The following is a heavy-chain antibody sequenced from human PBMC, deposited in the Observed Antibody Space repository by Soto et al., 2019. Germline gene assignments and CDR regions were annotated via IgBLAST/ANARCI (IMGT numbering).Heavy chain of an antibody. Sequence: SGPTLVNPTQTLTLTFTCSGVSGGNVVGGGGGIRQPPGKALEWLALIYWNDDKRYSPSLKSRLTITKDTSKNQVVLTMTNMDPVDTATYYCAHVVVVAAPHFDYWGQGTLVTVSS. CDR2: IYWNDDK. CDR1: GVSGGNVVGG. J-gene: IGHJ4*02. D-gene: IGHD2-15*01. V-gene: IGHV2-5*01. CDR3: AHVVVVAAPHFDY.